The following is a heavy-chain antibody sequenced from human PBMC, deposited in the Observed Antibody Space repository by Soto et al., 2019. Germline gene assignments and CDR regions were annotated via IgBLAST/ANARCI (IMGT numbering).Heavy chain of an antibody. CDR1: GFSVRSKY. CDR3: TRDDVHFNGDAYYGVRRDV. J-gene: IGHJ6*04. V-gene: IGHV3-66*01. D-gene: IGHD2-8*01. CDR2: IQSGVTT. Sequence: EVQLVESGGDLVQPGGPLRLACAASGFSVRSKYMSWVRQAPGKGLEWVSLIQSGVTTYYAGSVKGRFTISRDYSENTLFLSKSSLRVEDTAVYYCTRDDVHFNGDAYYGVRRDVLSKGTTVTVSA.